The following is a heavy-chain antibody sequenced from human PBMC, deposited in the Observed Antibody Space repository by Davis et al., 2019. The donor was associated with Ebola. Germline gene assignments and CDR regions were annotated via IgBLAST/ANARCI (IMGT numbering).Heavy chain of an antibody. CDR2: IIHSGST. J-gene: IGHJ4*02. Sequence: MPSETLSLTCAVYGGSFSGYYWSWIRQPPGKGLEWIGEIIHSGSTKYNPTLKSRVTISVDRSKNHFSLKLSSVTAADTAVYYCARRYYGDLDYWGQGTLVTVSS. V-gene: IGHV4-34*12. CDR1: GGSFSGYY. CDR3: ARRYYGDLDY. D-gene: IGHD4-17*01.